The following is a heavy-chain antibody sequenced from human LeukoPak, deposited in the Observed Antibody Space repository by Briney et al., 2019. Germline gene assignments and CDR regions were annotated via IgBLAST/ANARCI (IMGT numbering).Heavy chain of an antibody. J-gene: IGHJ4*02. V-gene: IGHV3-11*01. CDR2: IGTGGTPI. Sequence: GGSLRLSCAASGFTFRDYYMSWIRQAPGKGLEWGSYIGTGGTPIDYADSVKGRFTISRDDAKSSLYLQMNNVRAKDTGFYYCARIYGGYWGQGALVSVSS. D-gene: IGHD3-16*01. CDR3: ARIYGGY. CDR1: GFTFRDYY.